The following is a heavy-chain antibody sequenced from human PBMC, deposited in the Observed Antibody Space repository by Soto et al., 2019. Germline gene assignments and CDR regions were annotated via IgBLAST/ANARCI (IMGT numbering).Heavy chain of an antibody. D-gene: IGHD3-10*01. Sequence: ASVKVSCTVSGYTLTELSMHWVRQAPGKGLEWMGGFDPEDGETIYAQKFQGRVTMTEDTSTDTAYMELSSLRSEDTAVYYCATVQGGSGSYYTNWFDPWGQGTLVTVSS. J-gene: IGHJ5*02. CDR2: FDPEDGET. CDR3: ATVQGGSGSYYTNWFDP. CDR1: GYTLTELS. V-gene: IGHV1-24*01.